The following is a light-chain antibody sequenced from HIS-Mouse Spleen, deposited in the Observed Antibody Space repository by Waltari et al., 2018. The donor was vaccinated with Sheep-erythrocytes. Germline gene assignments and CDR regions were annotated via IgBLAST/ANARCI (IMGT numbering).Light chain of an antibody. CDR2: LNSDGSH. J-gene: IGLJ2*01. V-gene: IGLV4-69*01. Sequence: QLVLTQSPSASASLGASAKLTCTLSSGHSSSAIAWHQQQPEKGPRYLMKLNSDGSHSKGDGIPDRFSGSSSGAERYLTISSLQSEDEADYYCQTWGTGIQVFGGGTKLTVL. CDR1: SGHSSSA. CDR3: QTWGTGIQV.